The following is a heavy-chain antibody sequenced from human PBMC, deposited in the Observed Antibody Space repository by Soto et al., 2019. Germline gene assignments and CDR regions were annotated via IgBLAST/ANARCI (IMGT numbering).Heavy chain of an antibody. V-gene: IGHV4-38-2*02. Sequence: SETLSLTCTVCGYSISTGFNWAWIRQPPGKGLEWIGSIYHGGNAYYNLSLKSRVSISTDASKNQISLKLSSVTAADAALYYCARDWGTGFYKLDSWGQGTLVTVSS. J-gene: IGHJ4*02. CDR2: IYHGGNA. CDR1: GYSISTGFN. D-gene: IGHD6-19*01. CDR3: ARDWGTGFYKLDS.